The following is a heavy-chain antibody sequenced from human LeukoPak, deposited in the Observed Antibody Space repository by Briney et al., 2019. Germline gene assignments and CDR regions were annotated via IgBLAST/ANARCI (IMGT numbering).Heavy chain of an antibody. V-gene: IGHV1-69*06. D-gene: IGHD2-21*02. CDR1: GGTFSSYA. J-gene: IGHJ5*02. CDR2: IIPIFGTA. Sequence: SVKVSCKASGGTFSSYAISWVRQAPGQGLEWMGGIIPIFGTANYAQKFQGRVTITADKSTSTAYMELSSLRSEDTAVYYCASVVTATLGWFDPWGQGTLVTVSS. CDR3: ASVVTATLGWFDP.